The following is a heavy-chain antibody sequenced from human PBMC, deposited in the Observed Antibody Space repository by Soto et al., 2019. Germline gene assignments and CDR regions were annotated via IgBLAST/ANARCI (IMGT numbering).Heavy chain of an antibody. V-gene: IGHV3-64*04. Sequence: VRPLLLCCSASGFTFSSYSMHWVRQTQGKGLEYVSSISTNGGSTHYRDSVKGRFTISRDNGKNSLYLQLNSLRVEDTAVYYCARDFTYYYASPESFDFWGQGTLVTVSS. D-gene: IGHD3-10*01. CDR3: ARDFTYYYASPESFDF. CDR2: ISTNGGST. J-gene: IGHJ4*02. CDR1: GFTFSSYS.